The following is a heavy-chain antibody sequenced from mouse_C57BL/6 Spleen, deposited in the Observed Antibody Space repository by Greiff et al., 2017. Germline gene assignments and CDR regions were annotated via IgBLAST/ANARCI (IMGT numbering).Heavy chain of an antibody. CDR1: GYTFTDYY. V-gene: IGHV1-26*01. Sequence: VQLQQSGPELVKPGASVKISCKASGYTFTDYYMNWVKQSHGKSLEWIGDINPNNGGTSYNQKFKGKATLTVDKSSSTAYMELRSLTSEDSAVYYCAKGRTPAGAYWGQGTLVTVSA. J-gene: IGHJ3*01. CDR3: AKGRTPAGAY. CDR2: INPNNGGT.